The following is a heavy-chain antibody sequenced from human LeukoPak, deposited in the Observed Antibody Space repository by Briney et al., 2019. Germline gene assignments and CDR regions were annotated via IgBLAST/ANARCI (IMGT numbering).Heavy chain of an antibody. CDR1: GGSITTSY. CDR3: ASVGDGCLKD. D-gene: IGHD5-24*01. J-gene: IGHJ4*02. Sequence: SETLSHTCTVSGGSITTSYWSWIRQPPGKGLEWIGYIYHSGNTNYNPSLKSRIIISGDTSKNQFSLKLSSVTAADTGVYYCASVGDGCLKDWGQGTLVTVSS. V-gene: IGHV4-59*01. CDR2: IYHSGNT.